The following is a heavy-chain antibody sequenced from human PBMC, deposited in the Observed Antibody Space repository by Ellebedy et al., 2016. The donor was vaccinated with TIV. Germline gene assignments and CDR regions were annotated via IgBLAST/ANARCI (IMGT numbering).Heavy chain of an antibody. V-gene: IGHV3-48*02. CDR3: ARGGGERLRYAFDI. J-gene: IGHJ3*02. Sequence: GESLKISCAASGFTFDDYGMSWVRQAPGKGREWVSYIGSRTSKIYYADSVKGRFTISRDNAKNSLYLQMNSLRDEDTAVYYCARGGGERLRYAFDIWGHGTLVTVSS. CDR1: GFTFDDYG. D-gene: IGHD1-26*01. CDR2: IGSRTSKI.